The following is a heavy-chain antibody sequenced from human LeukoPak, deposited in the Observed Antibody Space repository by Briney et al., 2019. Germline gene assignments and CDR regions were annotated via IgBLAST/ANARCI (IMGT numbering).Heavy chain of an antibody. J-gene: IGHJ4*02. D-gene: IGHD3-16*01. CDR1: GFTVSSNY. Sequence: GGSLRLSRAASGFTVSSNYMSWVRQAPGKGLEWVSVIYSGGSTYYADSVEGRFTISRDNSKNTLYLQMNSLRAEDTAVYYCARDAPTGGFDYWGQGTLVTVSS. V-gene: IGHV3-53*01. CDR3: ARDAPTGGFDY. CDR2: IYSGGST.